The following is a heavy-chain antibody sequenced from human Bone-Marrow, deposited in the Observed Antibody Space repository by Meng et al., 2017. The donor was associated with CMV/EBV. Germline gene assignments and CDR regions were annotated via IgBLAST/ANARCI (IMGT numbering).Heavy chain of an antibody. J-gene: IGHJ3*02. D-gene: IGHD6-13*01. CDR1: GFTFSSYW. CDR3: ARDLNYSSSWSDAFDS. CDR2: IKQDGSEK. V-gene: IGHV3-7*01. Sequence: LSLTCAASGFTFSSYWMSWVRQAPGKGLEWVANIKQDGSEKYYVDSVKGRFTISRDNAKNSLYLQMNSLRAEDTAVYYCARDLNYSSSWSDAFDSWGQGTMVTVSS.